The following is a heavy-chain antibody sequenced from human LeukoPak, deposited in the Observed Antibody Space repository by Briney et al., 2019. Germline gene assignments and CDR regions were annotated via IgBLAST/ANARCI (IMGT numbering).Heavy chain of an antibody. CDR3: ARGSYDYVWGSYRYYYYMDV. D-gene: IGHD3-16*02. Sequence: SETLSLTCTVAGDSISSSSCYWGWIRQSPGEGLEWIGCIYYNGKTYYNPSLKSRVTISVDTSKNQFSLKLSSVTAADTAVYYCARGSYDYVWGSYRYYYYMDVWGKGTTVTISS. J-gene: IGHJ6*03. CDR1: GDSISSSSCY. CDR2: IYYNGKT. V-gene: IGHV4-39*07.